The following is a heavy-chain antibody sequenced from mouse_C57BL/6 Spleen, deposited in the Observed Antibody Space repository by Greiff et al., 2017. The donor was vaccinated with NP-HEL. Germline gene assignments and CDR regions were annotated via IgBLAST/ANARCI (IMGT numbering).Heavy chain of an antibody. D-gene: IGHD2-3*01. Sequence: QVQLQQSGAELVKPGASVKISCKASGYAFSSYWMNWVKQRPGKGLEWIGQIYPGDGDTNYNGKFKGKATLTADKSSSTAYMPLSSLTSEDSSVYFCARILYVGYYGFAYWGQGTLVTVSA. CDR1: GYAFSSYW. CDR2: IYPGDGDT. V-gene: IGHV1-80*01. J-gene: IGHJ3*01. CDR3: ARILYVGYYGFAY.